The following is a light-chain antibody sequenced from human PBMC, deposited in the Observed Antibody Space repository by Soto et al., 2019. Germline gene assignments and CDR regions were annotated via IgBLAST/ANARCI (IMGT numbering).Light chain of an antibody. CDR1: SSDIAGYNY. Sequence: QSALTQPASVSGSPGQSITISCTGTSSDIAGYNYVSWYQQHPGKAPKILIYGVINRPSGVSSRFSGSKSDNTASLTISGLQAEDEADYYCSSYTRSSTRVFGGGTKLTVL. J-gene: IGLJ3*02. V-gene: IGLV2-14*01. CDR2: GVI. CDR3: SSYTRSSTRV.